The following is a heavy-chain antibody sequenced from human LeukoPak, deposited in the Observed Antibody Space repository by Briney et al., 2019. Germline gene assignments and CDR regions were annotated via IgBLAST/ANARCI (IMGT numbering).Heavy chain of an antibody. J-gene: IGHJ6*03. CDR1: GFTFDDYG. V-gene: IGHV3-20*04. CDR2: INWNGGST. CDR3: ARDESYYYYYMDV. Sequence: PGGSLRLSCAASGFTFDDYGMSWVRQAPGKGLEWVSGINWNGGSTGYADSVKGRITISRDNAKNSLYLQMNSLRAEDTAVYYCARDESYYYYYMDVWGKGTTVTVSS.